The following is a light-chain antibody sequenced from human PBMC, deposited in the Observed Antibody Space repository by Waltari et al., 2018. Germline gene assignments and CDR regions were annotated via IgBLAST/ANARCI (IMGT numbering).Light chain of an antibody. CDR3: CSYAGFYSYYV. CDR2: DVT. Sequence: QSALTQPRSVSGSPGQSVTISCTGTSSDIGNYNYVSWYQHHPGKAPRLMIYDVTKRPSVVPARFSGSKSGNTASLTISGLQAEDEADYYCCSYAGFYSYYVFGTGTKATVL. J-gene: IGLJ1*01. V-gene: IGLV2-11*01. CDR1: SSDIGNYNY.